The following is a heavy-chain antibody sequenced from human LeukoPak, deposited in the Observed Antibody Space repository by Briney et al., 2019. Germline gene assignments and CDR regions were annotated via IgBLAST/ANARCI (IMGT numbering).Heavy chain of an antibody. CDR3: AGIAVAAFDY. V-gene: IGHV1-69*13. J-gene: IGHJ4*02. Sequence: SVKVSCKASGGTFSSYAISWVRQAPGQGLEWMGGIIPILGTANYAQKFQGRVTITADESTSTAYMELSSLRSEDTAVYYCAGIAVAAFDYWGQGTLVTVSS. CDR2: IIPILGTA. CDR1: GGTFSSYA. D-gene: IGHD6-19*01.